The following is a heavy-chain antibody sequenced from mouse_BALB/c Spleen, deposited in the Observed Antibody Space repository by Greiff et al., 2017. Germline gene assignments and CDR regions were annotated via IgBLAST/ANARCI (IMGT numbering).Heavy chain of an antibody. V-gene: IGHV1-69*02. CDR1: GYTFTSYW. D-gene: IGHD2-1*01. J-gene: IGHJ2*01. Sequence: VQLQQPGAELVRPGASVKLSCKASGYTFTSYWINWVKQRPGQGLEWIGNIYPSDSYTNYTQKFKDKATLTVDKSSSTAYMQLSSPTSEDSAVYYWTRGGLYYGNYRGYCDYWGQGTTLTVSS. CDR3: TRGGLYYGNYRGYCDY. CDR2: IYPSDSYT.